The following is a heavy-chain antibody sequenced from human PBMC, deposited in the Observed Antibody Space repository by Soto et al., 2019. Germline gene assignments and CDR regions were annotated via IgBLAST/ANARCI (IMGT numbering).Heavy chain of an antibody. Sequence: SETLSLTCTVSGGSISSYYWSWIRQPPGKGLEWIGYIYYSGSTNYNPSLKSRVTISVDTSKNQFSLKLSSVTAADTAVYYCARGGEYYDSSGYLSERYYFDYWGQGTLVTVSS. V-gene: IGHV4-59*01. CDR3: ARGGEYYDSSGYLSERYYFDY. CDR1: GGSISSYY. J-gene: IGHJ4*02. D-gene: IGHD3-22*01. CDR2: IYYSGST.